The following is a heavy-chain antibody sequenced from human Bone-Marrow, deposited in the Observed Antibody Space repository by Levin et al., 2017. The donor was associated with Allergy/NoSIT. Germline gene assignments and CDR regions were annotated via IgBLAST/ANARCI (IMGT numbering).Heavy chain of an antibody. D-gene: IGHD6-19*01. CDR2: IYDSGYI. V-gene: IGHV4-59*01. CDR3: ARGPHNNGLYAFEY. Sequence: SETLSLTCNVSGVSISGYYWTWIRQPPGKGLEWIGDIYDSGYIKNNPSLKSRISMSVDTSKNQFSLKLSSMTAADTAVYYCARGPHNNGLYAFEYWGQGTLVTVSS. CDR1: GVSISGYY. J-gene: IGHJ4*02.